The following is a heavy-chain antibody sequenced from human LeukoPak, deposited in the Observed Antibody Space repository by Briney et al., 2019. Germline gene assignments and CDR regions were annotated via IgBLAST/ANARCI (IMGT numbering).Heavy chain of an antibody. CDR3: AREFGY. D-gene: IGHD3-10*01. CDR2: ITASSGTI. J-gene: IGHJ4*02. CDR1: GFTFSNYK. Sequence: GGSLRLSCAASGFTFSNYKMNWVRQAPGKGLEWVSYITASSGTIYYADSVKGRFTISRDNAKNSLYLQMNSLRDEDTAVYYCAREFGYWGQGALVTVSS. V-gene: IGHV3-48*02.